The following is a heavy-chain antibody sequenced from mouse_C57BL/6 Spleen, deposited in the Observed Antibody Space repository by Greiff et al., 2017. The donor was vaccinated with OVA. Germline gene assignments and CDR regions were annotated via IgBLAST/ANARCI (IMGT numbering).Heavy chain of an antibody. D-gene: IGHD4-1*01. V-gene: IGHV5-16*01. Sequence: EVKLVESEGGLVQPGSSMKLSCTASGFTFSDYYMAWVRQVPEKGLEWVANINYDGSSTYYLDSLKSRFIISRDNAKNILYLQMSSLKSEDTATYYCARAQANWPFDYWGQGTTLTVSS. CDR1: GFTFSDYY. CDR2: INYDGSST. CDR3: ARAQANWPFDY. J-gene: IGHJ2*01.